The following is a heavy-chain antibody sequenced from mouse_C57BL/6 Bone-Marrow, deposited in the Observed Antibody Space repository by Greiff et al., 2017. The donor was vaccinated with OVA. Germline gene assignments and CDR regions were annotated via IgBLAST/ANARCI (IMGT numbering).Heavy chain of an antibody. V-gene: IGHV7-3*01. J-gene: IGHJ4*01. CDR1: GFTFTDYY. CDR2: IRNKANGYTT. CDR3: ARDYYGSSPYYYAMDY. Sequence: VQLKESGGGLVQPGGSLSLSCAASGFTFTDYYMSWVRQPPGKALEWLGFIRNKANGYTTEYSASVKGRFTISRDNSQSILYLQMNALRAEDSATYYCARDYYGSSPYYYAMDYWGQGTSVTVSS. D-gene: IGHD1-1*01.